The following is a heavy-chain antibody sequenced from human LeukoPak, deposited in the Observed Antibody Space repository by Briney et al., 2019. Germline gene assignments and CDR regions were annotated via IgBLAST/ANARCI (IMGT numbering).Heavy chain of an antibody. CDR2: IYWNDDK. CDR1: GFSLRTGGEG. Sequence: SGPTLVNPTQTLTLTCTFSGFSLRTGGEGVAWIRQPPGKAPEWLSLIYWNDDKRYRPSLKTRLTITKDTSENQVVLTITNLDPVDTATYYCAHTLFGMVPGWFDPGGQGTLVTVSS. J-gene: IGHJ5*02. V-gene: IGHV2-5*01. D-gene: IGHD3-3*01. CDR3: AHTLFGMVPGWFDP.